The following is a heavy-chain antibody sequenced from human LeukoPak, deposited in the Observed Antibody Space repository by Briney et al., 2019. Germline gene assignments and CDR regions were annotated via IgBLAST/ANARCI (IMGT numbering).Heavy chain of an antibody. J-gene: IGHJ6*02. CDR2: ISYDVSNK. CDR3: ARESYYYDSSGYYPEYYYYGMDV. Sequence: GGSLRLSCAASGFTFSSYAMHWVRQAPGKGLEWVAVISYDVSNKYYADSVKGRFTISRDNSKNTLYLQMNSLRAEDTAVYYCARESYYYDSSGYYPEYYYYGMDVWGQGTTVTVSS. D-gene: IGHD3-22*01. V-gene: IGHV3-30-3*01. CDR1: GFTFSSYA.